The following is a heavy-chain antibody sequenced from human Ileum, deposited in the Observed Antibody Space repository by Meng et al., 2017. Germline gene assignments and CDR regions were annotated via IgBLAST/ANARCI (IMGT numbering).Heavy chain of an antibody. CDR3: ASGGDTIFGVVTTFDY. D-gene: IGHD3-3*01. V-gene: IGHV1-69*06. J-gene: IGHJ4*02. Sequence: QGQRVASWAEGKKAGSSGKVPCKASGGTFSSYAISWVRQAPGQGLEWMGGIIPIFGTANYAQKFQGRVTITADKSTSTAYMELSSLRSEDTAVYYCASGGDTIFGVVTTFDYWGQGTLVTVSS. CDR2: IIPIFGTA. CDR1: GGTFSSYA.